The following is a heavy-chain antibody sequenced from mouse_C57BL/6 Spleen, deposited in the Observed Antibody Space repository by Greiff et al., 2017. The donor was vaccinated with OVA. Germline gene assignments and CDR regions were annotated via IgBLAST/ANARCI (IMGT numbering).Heavy chain of an antibody. CDR3: ARTYGYDGYYFDY. J-gene: IGHJ2*01. D-gene: IGHD2-2*01. CDR2: IDPSDSET. Sequence: QVQLKQPGAELVRPGSSVKLSCKASGYTFTSYWMHWVKQRPIQGLEWIGNIDPSDSETHYNQKFKDKATLTVDKSSSTAYLQLSSLTSEDSAVYYCARTYGYDGYYFDYWGQGTTLTVSS. CDR1: GYTFTSYW. V-gene: IGHV1-52*01.